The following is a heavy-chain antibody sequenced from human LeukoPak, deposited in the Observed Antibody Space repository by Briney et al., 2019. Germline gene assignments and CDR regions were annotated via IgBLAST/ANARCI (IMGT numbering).Heavy chain of an antibody. Sequence: QPGGSLRLSCAASGITFRNFAMSWVRQAPGKGLEWVSGISGSGGSTYYADSVKGRFTISRDNSKNTLYLQMNSLRAEDTAVYYCAKDQYGGNPQYYFDYWGQGTLVTVSS. CDR1: GITFRNFA. J-gene: IGHJ4*02. CDR2: ISGSGGST. D-gene: IGHD4-23*01. V-gene: IGHV3-23*01. CDR3: AKDQYGGNPQYYFDY.